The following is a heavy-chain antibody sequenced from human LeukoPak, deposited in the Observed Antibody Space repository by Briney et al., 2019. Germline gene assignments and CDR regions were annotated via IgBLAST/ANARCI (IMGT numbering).Heavy chain of an antibody. V-gene: IGHV3-33*01. CDR1: GFTFSSYG. Sequence: PGGSLRLSCVASGFTFSSYGMHWVRQAPGKGLEWVAVIWYDGTNKYYADSVKGRLTISRDSSKNTLYLQMNSLRAEDTAVYYCARAAYDNSGYLTLWGQGTLVTVSS. J-gene: IGHJ4*02. D-gene: IGHD3-22*01. CDR2: IWYDGTNK. CDR3: ARAAYDNSGYLTL.